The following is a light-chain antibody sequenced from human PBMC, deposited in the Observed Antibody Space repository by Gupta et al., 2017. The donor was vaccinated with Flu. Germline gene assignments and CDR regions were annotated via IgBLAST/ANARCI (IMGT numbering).Light chain of an antibody. CDR1: QDIRHK. Sequence: DIQMTQSPSSLSASVGDRVTITCQASQDIRHKLNWYQQKPGKAPNLLIYDGSTLQIGVPSRFSGSGFGTDFTLTISSRQPEDIATYYCQQYDNFPPYAFGQGTKVEIK. CDR3: QQYDNFPPYA. V-gene: IGKV1-33*01. CDR2: DGS. J-gene: IGKJ2*01.